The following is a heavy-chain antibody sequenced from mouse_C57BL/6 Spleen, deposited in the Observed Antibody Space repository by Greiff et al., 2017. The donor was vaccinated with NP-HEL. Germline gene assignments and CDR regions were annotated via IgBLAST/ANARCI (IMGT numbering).Heavy chain of an antibody. V-gene: IGHV14-4*01. CDR2: IDPENGDT. Sequence: VQLQQSGAELVRPGASVKLSCTASGFNIKDDYMHWVKQRPEQGLEWIGWIDPENGDTEYASKFQGKATITAETSSNTAYLQLSSLTSEDTAVYSCTTRVYYYGSSYWYFDVWGTGTTVTVSS. CDR3: TTRVYYYGSSYWYFDV. CDR1: GFNIKDDY. D-gene: IGHD1-1*01. J-gene: IGHJ1*03.